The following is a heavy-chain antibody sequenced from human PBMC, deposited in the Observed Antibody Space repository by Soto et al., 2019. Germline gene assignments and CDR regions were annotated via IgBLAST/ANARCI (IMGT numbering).Heavy chain of an antibody. J-gene: IGHJ4*02. CDR1: GGSISRGGYY. D-gene: IGHD4-17*01. CDR2: IYYSGST. Sequence: PSGTLSLTGTVAGGSISRGGYYWSWIRQHPGKGLEWIGYIYYSGSTYYNPSLKSRVTISVDTSKNKFSLKLSSVTAADTAVYYCVRGAKVTTLFDDLAQGTPVTVSS. CDR3: VRGAKVTTLFDD. V-gene: IGHV4-31*03.